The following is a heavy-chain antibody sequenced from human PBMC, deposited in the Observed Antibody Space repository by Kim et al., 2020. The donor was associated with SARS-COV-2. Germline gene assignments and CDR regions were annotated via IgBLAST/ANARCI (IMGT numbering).Heavy chain of an antibody. Sequence: SETLSLTCNVSGGSISSYYWSWIRQPPGKGLEWIGYIYYSGRTNYNPSLKSRVTISVDTSKNQFSLKLSSVTAADTAVYYCARASFSEATIYYYYGMDVWGQGTTVTVSS. CDR1: GGSISSYY. J-gene: IGHJ6*02. D-gene: IGHD5-12*01. CDR2: IYYSGRT. CDR3: ARASFSEATIYYYYGMDV. V-gene: IGHV4-59*01.